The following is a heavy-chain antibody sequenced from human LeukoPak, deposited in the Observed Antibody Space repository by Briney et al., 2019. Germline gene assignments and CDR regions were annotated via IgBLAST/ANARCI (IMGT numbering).Heavy chain of an antibody. V-gene: IGHV3-23*01. CDR1: GFTFSSYV. D-gene: IGHD2-2*01. CDR2: ISDSGGST. CDR3: ARNTRTSLDI. Sequence: PGGSLRLSCAASGFTFSSYVMSWVRQAPGKGLEWVSTISDSGGSTYYADSVKGRFTISRDNSKNTLYLQMNSLRAEDTAVYYCARNTRTSLDIWGQGTLVTVSS. J-gene: IGHJ4*02.